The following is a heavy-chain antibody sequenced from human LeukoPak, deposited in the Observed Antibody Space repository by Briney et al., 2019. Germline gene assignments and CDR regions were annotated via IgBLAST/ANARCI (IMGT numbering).Heavy chain of an antibody. J-gene: IGHJ4*02. CDR1: GFTFSSHW. CDR3: ARDSPRYCSGGSCYGVDY. Sequence: GGSLRLSCAASGFTFSSHWMHWVRQAPGKGLVWVSRINPAGSDTRYADSVKGRFTISRDNAKNSLYLQMNSLRAEDTAVYYCARDSPRYCSGGSCYGVDYWGQGTLVTVSS. D-gene: IGHD2-15*01. V-gene: IGHV3-74*01. CDR2: INPAGSDT.